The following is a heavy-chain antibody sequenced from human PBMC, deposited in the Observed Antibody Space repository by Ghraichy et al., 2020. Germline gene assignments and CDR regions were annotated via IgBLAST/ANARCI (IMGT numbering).Heavy chain of an antibody. CDR3: AKQSSAAGVSPWFDP. V-gene: IGHV3-23*01. D-gene: IGHD6-13*01. J-gene: IGHJ5*02. Sequence: LSLTCAASGFTFSSYAMSWVRQAPGRGLEWVSAISGSGVSTYYADSVKGRFTISRDNSKNTLYLQMNSLRAEDTAVYYCAKQSSAAGVSPWFDPWGQGTLVTVSS. CDR1: GFTFSSYA. CDR2: ISGSGVST.